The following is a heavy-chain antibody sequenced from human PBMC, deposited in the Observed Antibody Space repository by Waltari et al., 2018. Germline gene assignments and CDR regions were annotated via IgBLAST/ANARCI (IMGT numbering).Heavy chain of an antibody. Sequence: QVQLVQSGAEVKIPGASVKVSCKASGYIFTNYDFTWVRQATGKGLQWMGWMNPNSGSAGQAETFYGRVTFTRSTSINTAYMELTGLTSEDTAIYYCARGYWGGNPYHYDMDVWGQGTTVTVSS. CDR3: ARGYWGGNPYHYDMDV. V-gene: IGHV1-8*01. CDR2: MNPNSGSA. CDR1: GYIFTNYD. J-gene: IGHJ6*02. D-gene: IGHD3-10*01.